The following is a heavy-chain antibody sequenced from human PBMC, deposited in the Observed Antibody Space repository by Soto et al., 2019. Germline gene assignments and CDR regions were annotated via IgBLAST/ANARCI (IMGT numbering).Heavy chain of an antibody. J-gene: IGHJ5*02. CDR3: ARGGSVAGAHNWFDP. V-gene: IGHV3-72*01. CDR2: TTNKANNYNT. D-gene: IGHD6-13*01. CDR1: GFTFSDHY. Sequence: PGGSLRLSCAASGFTFSDHYMDWVRQAPGKGLEWVGRTTNKANNYNTQYAASMEGRFTISRDDSEKSVYLQMNSLRTEDTAVYYCARGGSVAGAHNWFDPWGQGTLVTVSS.